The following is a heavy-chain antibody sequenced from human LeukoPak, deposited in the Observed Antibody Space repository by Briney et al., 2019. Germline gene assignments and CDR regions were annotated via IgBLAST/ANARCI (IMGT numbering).Heavy chain of an antibody. CDR3: ARPSRRGVVIPFDY. CDR1: GGSISSYY. V-gene: IGHV4-59*08. CDR2: IYYSGST. D-gene: IGHD3-3*01. J-gene: IGHJ4*02. Sequence: WETLSLTCTVSGGSISSYYWSWIRQPPGKGLEWIGYIYYSGSTNYNPSLKSRVTISVDTSKNQFSLKLSSVTAADTAVYYCARPSRRGVVIPFDYWGQGTLVTVSS.